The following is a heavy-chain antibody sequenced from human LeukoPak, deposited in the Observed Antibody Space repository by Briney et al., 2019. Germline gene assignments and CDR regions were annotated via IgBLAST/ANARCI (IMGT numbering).Heavy chain of an antibody. D-gene: IGHD2-8*01. V-gene: IGHV3-15*07. CDR1: GFTFSNAW. CDR2: IKSKTDGGTT. Sequence: GGSLRLSCAASGFTFSNAWMNWVRQAPGKGLEWVGRIKSKTDGGTTDYAAPVKGRFTISRDDSKNTLYLQMNSLKTEDTAEYYCTTDDCTNGVCFNYWGQGTLVTVSS. CDR3: TTDDCTNGVCFNY. J-gene: IGHJ4*02.